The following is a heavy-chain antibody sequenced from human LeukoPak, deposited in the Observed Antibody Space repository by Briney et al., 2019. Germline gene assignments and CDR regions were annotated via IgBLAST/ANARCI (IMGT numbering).Heavy chain of an antibody. Sequence: GRSLRLSCAAPGLTFSSYAMHWVRQAPGKGLEWVAAISYDGSNKYYADSVKGLFTISRDNSKNTLYLQMNSLRAEDTAVYYCARDALRVATSNWFAPWGQGTLVTVSS. CDR2: ISYDGSNK. V-gene: IGHV3-30-3*01. CDR3: ARDALRVATSNWFAP. J-gene: IGHJ5*01. CDR1: GLTFSSYA. D-gene: IGHD5-12*01.